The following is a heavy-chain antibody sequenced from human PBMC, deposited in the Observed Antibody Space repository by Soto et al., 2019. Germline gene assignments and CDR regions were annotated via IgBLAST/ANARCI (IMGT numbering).Heavy chain of an antibody. V-gene: IGHV1-69*01. Sequence: QVQLVQSGAEVKKPGSAVKVSCKASGGTFSSYAISWVRQAPGQGLAWMGGIIPIFGTANYAQKFQGRVTITADESTSTAYMERSSLRSEDTAVYYCARSRARRDGYKYFDYWGQGPLVTVSS. CDR2: IIPIFGTA. J-gene: IGHJ4*02. D-gene: IGHD5-12*01. CDR1: GGTFSSYA. CDR3: ARSRARRDGYKYFDY.